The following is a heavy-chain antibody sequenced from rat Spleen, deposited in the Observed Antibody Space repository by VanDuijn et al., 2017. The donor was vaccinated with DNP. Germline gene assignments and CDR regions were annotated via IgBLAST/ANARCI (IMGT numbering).Heavy chain of an antibody. CDR3: ARHVLPLRVWDY. CDR1: GFTFSDYY. V-gene: IGHV5-22*01. CDR2: ISYDGGST. J-gene: IGHJ2*01. Sequence: EVQLVESGGDLVQPGRSLKLSCAASGFTFSDYYMAWVRQAPTKGLEWVAYISYDGGSTYYGDSVKGRFTISRDNAKSTLYLQMISLRSEDMATYYCARHVLPLRVWDYWGQGVMVTVSS. D-gene: IGHD4-1*01.